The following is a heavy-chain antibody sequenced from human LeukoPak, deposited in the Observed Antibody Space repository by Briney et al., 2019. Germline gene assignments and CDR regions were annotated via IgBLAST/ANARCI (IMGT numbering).Heavy chain of an antibody. CDR2: IYYSGST. D-gene: IGHD3-3*01. CDR1: GGSISSGGYY. Sequence: SETLSLTCTVSGGSISSGGYYWRWIRQHPGKGLEWIGYIYYSGSTYYNPSLKSRVTISVDTSKNQFSLKLSSVTAADTAVYYCARSTPLLRFLEWLLMDVWGKGTTVTVSS. V-gene: IGHV4-31*03. CDR3: ARSTPLLRFLEWLLMDV. J-gene: IGHJ6*04.